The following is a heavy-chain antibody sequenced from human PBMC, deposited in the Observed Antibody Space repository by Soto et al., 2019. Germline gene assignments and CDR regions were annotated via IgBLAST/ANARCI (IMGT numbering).Heavy chain of an antibody. D-gene: IGHD6-6*01. Sequence: QVQLLQSGAEVKKPGASVKVSCKASGYTFTNYGITWVRQAPGQGLEWMGWISAYNGDTHYTQRLQGRVTMTTDTATSTAYRELRGLRSDDTAVYYCASVRQLVGYFYDYMDVWGKGTTVTVSS. J-gene: IGHJ6*03. V-gene: IGHV1-18*01. CDR2: ISAYNGDT. CDR1: GYTFTNYG. CDR3: ASVRQLVGYFYDYMDV.